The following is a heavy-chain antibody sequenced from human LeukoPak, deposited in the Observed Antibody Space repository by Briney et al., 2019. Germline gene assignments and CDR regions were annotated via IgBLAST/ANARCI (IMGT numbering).Heavy chain of an antibody. J-gene: IGHJ4*02. Sequence: AGGSLRLSCAASGFTFSSYSMNWVRQAPGKGLEWVSSISSSSSYIYYADSVRGRFTISRENTKNSLYLQMNSLRAEDTAVYYCARDSSSWSGGLDYWGQGTLVTVSS. V-gene: IGHV3-21*01. CDR2: ISSSSSYI. D-gene: IGHD6-13*01. CDR1: GFTFSSYS. CDR3: ARDSSSWSGGLDY.